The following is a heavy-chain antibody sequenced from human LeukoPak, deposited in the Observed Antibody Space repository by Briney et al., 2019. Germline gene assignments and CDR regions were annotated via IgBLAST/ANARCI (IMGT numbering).Heavy chain of an antibody. CDR1: GGSISTYY. CDR2: IYTSGST. Sequence: SETLSLTCTVSGGSISTYYWSWIPPPARGGLEWIGRIYTSGSTNYNPSLKSRVTMSVDTSKCQFSLRLTTATAADTAVYYCAREGTTIVYWGPGTLVTVSP. CDR3: AREGTTIVY. V-gene: IGHV4-4*07. D-gene: IGHD4-17*01. J-gene: IGHJ4*02.